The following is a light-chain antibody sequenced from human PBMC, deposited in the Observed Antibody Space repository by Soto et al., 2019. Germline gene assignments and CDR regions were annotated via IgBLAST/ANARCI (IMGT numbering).Light chain of an antibody. Sequence: IVMTQSPLSLSVTPGEPASISCRSSQSLLYSNGYNYLDWYLQRPGQSPQLLISLGSNRASGVPDRFSGSGSGTQFTLKISRVEAEDVGVYYCMQSLQTPITFGQGTRLEIK. CDR1: QSLLYSNGYNY. CDR3: MQSLQTPIT. CDR2: LGS. V-gene: IGKV2-28*01. J-gene: IGKJ5*01.